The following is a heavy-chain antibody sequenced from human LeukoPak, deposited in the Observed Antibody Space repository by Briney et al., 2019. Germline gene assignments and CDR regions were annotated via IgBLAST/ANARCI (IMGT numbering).Heavy chain of an antibody. D-gene: IGHD6-19*01. Sequence: ASVKVSCKASGYTFTTYAMNWVRQAPGQGLEWMGWIDTNTGNPTYAQGFTGRFVFSLDSSVSTAYLQISSLKAEDSAVYYCARDSLVAVFDSWGQGTLVTVSS. CDR2: IDTNTGNP. V-gene: IGHV7-4-1*02. CDR1: GYTFTTYA. J-gene: IGHJ4*02. CDR3: ARDSLVAVFDS.